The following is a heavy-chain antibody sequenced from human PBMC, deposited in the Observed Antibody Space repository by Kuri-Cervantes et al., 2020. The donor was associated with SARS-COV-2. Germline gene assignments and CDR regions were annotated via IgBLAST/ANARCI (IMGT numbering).Heavy chain of an antibody. V-gene: IGHV4-34*01. CDR3: ARGRHDYGPYYYGMDV. J-gene: IGHJ6*02. Sequence: GSLRLSCAVYGGSLSGYYWSWIRQPPGKGLEWIGEIDHSGNTNYNPSLKSRVTISVDTSKNQFSLKLSSVTAADTAVYYCARGRHDYGPYYYGMDVWGQGTTVTVSS. CDR2: IDHSGNT. CDR1: GGSLSGYY. D-gene: IGHD4-17*01.